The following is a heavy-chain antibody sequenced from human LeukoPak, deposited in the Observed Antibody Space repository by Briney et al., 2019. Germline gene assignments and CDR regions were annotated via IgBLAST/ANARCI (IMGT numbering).Heavy chain of an antibody. Sequence: SETLSLTCAVSGGSISSNNWWSWVRQSPVKGLEWIGSIYHSGSTYYNPSLKSRVTMSVDTSKNQFSLRLSSVNAADTAVYYCARDILATSIAAPYYWGQGTLVTVSS. CDR1: GGSISSNNW. V-gene: IGHV4-4*02. D-gene: IGHD6-13*01. J-gene: IGHJ4*02. CDR3: ARDILATSIAAPYY. CDR2: IYHSGST.